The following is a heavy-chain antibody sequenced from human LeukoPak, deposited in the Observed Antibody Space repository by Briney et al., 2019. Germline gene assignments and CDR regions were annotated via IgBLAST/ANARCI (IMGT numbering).Heavy chain of an antibody. J-gene: IGHJ4*02. CDR1: GWSFSGYY. D-gene: IGHD2-21*02. CDR3: ARRATLAYCGGDCSYYFDY. CDR2: INHSGST. V-gene: IGHV4-34*01. Sequence: SETLSLTCAVYGWSFSGYYWSWIRQPPGKGLEWIGEINHSGSTNYNPSLKSRVTISVDTSKNQFSLKLSSVTAADTAVYYCARRATLAYCGGDCSYYFDYWGQGTLVTVSS.